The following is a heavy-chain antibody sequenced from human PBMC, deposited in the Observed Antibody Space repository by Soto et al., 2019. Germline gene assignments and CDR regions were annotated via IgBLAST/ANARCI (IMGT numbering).Heavy chain of an antibody. J-gene: IGHJ6*04. V-gene: IGHV4-39*01. D-gene: IGHD5-18*01. CDR2: IYYSGST. Sequence: QLQLQESGPGLVKPSETLSLTCTVSGGSISSSSYYWGWIRQPPGKGLEWIGSIYYSGSTYYNPSLKSRVTISVDRSNDHFSLTLSSVTAADTAVYYCARHTSGYSYGYSLASFVSGSLPPPDDVWGKGTTVTVSS. CDR1: GGSISSSSYY. CDR3: ARHTSGYSYGYSLASFVSGSLPPPDDV.